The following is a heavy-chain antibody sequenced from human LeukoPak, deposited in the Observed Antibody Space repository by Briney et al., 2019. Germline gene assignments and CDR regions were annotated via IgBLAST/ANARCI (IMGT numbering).Heavy chain of an antibody. CDR2: ISYDGSNK. J-gene: IGHJ4*02. V-gene: IGHV3-30*18. D-gene: IGHD4-17*01. Sequence: PGRSLRLSCAASGFTFSSYGTHWVRQAPGKGLEWVAVISYDGSNKYYADSVKGRFTISRDNSKNTLYLQMNSLRAEDTAVYYCAKDYRHDYGDYYFDYWGQGTLVTVSS. CDR3: AKDYRHDYGDYYFDY. CDR1: GFTFSSYG.